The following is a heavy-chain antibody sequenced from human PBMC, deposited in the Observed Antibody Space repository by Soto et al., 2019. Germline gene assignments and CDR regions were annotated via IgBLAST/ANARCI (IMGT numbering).Heavy chain of an antibody. J-gene: IGHJ5*02. D-gene: IGHD2-21*02. CDR1: GGSISSSSYY. CDR3: ARLGKGGNSGSWFDP. Sequence: SETLSLTCTVSGGSISSSSYYWGWIRQPPGKGLEWIGSIYYSGSTYYNPSLKSRVTISVDTSKNQFSLKLSSVTAADTAVYYCARLGKGGNSGSWFDPWGQGALVTVSS. CDR2: IYYSGST. V-gene: IGHV4-39*01.